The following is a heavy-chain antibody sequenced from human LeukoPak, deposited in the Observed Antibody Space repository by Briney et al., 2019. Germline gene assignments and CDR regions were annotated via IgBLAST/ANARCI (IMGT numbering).Heavy chain of an antibody. CDR1: GGSISSYY. V-gene: IGHV4-59*08. D-gene: IGHD4-17*01. CDR2: IYYSGST. CDR3: ARRNDYGDYSRFDY. Sequence: SETLSLTCTVSGGSISSYYWSWIRQPPGKGLEWIGYIYYSGSTNYNPSLKSRVTISVDTSKNQFSLKMNSVTAADTAVYYCARRNDYGDYSRFDYWGQGTLVTVSS. J-gene: IGHJ4*02.